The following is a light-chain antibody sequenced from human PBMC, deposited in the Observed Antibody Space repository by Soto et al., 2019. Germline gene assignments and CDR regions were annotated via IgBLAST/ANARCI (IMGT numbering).Light chain of an antibody. J-gene: IGKJ4*01. Sequence: EIAMTQSPATLSVSPGERATLSCRASQSINNNLAWYQQKLGQGPRLLIYGASSRATGIPARFSGSGSGTGFTLTISSLQSEDFAIYYCQQYNDWPLTFGGGTKVEIK. V-gene: IGKV3-15*01. CDR3: QQYNDWPLT. CDR2: GAS. CDR1: QSINNN.